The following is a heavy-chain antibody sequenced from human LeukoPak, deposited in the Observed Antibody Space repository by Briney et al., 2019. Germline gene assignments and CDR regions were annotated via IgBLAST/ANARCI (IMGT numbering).Heavy chain of an antibody. J-gene: IGHJ4*02. CDR3: ARDRPTVAMTRYFDY. CDR2: IKQDGSDK. Sequence: GGLRLSCAASGFTFTCYFMGWVRQAPGKGLEWVANIKQDGSDKYYVDSVKGRFSISRDNAKNSVYLQMNILRAEDTAIYYCARDRPTVAMTRYFDYWGQGALVTVSS. CDR1: GFTFTCYF. V-gene: IGHV3-7*01. D-gene: IGHD4-23*01.